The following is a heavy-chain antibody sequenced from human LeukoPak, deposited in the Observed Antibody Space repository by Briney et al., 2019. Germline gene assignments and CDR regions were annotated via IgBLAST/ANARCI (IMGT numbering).Heavy chain of an antibody. CDR3: VREARGYHYTYFDY. CDR2: VSAGHHA. CDR1: GFTLGGHD. Sequence: PGGSLRLSCTASGFTLGGHDMHWVRQTTGDGLEWVAAVSAGHHAFYAGSVKGRFTVSREDAKNSFYLQMNSLRAGDTAVYYCVREARGYHYTYFDYWGQGSLVTVSS. J-gene: IGHJ4*02. V-gene: IGHV3-13*01. D-gene: IGHD5-18*01.